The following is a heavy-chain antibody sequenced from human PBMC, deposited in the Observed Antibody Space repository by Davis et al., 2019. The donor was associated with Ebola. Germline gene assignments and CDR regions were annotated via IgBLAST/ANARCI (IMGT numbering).Heavy chain of an antibody. Sequence: ASVKVSCKTSGYTFSSYGIQWVRHVPGQRFEWMGWINPGNGDTFYSQKFQGRVTITRDTSASTAYMGLSSLTSEDTAVYYCALDRLSGFVLSPYFDYWGQGTLVTVSS. V-gene: IGHV1-3*01. CDR3: ALDRLSGFVLSPYFDY. CDR1: GYTFSSYG. CDR2: INPGNGDT. D-gene: IGHD2-21*02. J-gene: IGHJ4*02.